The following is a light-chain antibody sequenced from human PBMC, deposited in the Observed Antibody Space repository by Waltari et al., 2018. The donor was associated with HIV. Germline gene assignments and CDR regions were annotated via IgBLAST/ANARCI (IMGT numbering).Light chain of an antibody. V-gene: IGLV1-44*01. CDR3: AAWDDSLNGM. CDR2: SND. Sequence: QSVLTQPLSVSGTPGQNVTISCSGSSTNIGSNIVNWYQQVPEAAPQLLIYSNDQRPSGVPDRFSGSKSGTSASLAISGLQSADEADYYCAAWDDSLNGMFGGGTKLTV. J-gene: IGLJ3*02. CDR1: STNIGSNI.